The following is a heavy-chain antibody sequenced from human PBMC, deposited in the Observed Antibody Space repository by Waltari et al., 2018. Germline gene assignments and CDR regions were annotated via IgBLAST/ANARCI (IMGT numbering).Heavy chain of an antibody. D-gene: IGHD3-10*01. Sequence: QVQLQESGPGLVKPSETLSLTCTVSGGSVSSATYYWSWIRQPPGKRLEWIGYIDYTGSTNYNPSLKSRITISIDASKNQFSLKLSSVTAADTAVYYCTRGTSNYGDYWGQGTLITVSS. CDR1: GGSVSSATYY. CDR2: IDYTGST. CDR3: TRGTSNYGDY. J-gene: IGHJ4*02. V-gene: IGHV4-61*01.